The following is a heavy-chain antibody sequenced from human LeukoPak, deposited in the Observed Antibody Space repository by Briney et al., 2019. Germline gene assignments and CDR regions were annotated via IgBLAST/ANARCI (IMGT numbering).Heavy chain of an antibody. V-gene: IGHV3-48*03. CDR3: ARDRGGDYYFDY. CDR2: ISSSGSSI. CDR1: GLTFSSYE. Sequence: GGSLRLSCAASGLTFSSYEMNWVRQAPGKGLEWVSYISSSGSSIYYADSVKGRFTISRDNAKKSLYLQMHSLRAEDTAVYYCARDRGGDYYFDYWGQGTLVAVSS. D-gene: IGHD2-21*02. J-gene: IGHJ4*02.